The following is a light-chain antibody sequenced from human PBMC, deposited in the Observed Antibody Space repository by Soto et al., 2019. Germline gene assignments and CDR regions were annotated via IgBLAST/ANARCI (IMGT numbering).Light chain of an antibody. V-gene: IGKV3-15*01. CDR1: QSVSSN. Sequence: EMVMTQSPATLSVSPGERVTLSCRASQSVSSNLAWYQQKPGQAPRLLIYGAFTRATGIPARFSGSGSGTEFTLTISSLQSEDFAVYYCQQYKNWPPLTFGGGTKVEIK. CDR2: GAF. J-gene: IGKJ4*01. CDR3: QQYKNWPPLT.